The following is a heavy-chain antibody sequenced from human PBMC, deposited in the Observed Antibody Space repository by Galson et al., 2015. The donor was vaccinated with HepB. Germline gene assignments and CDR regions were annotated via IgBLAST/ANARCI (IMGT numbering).Heavy chain of an antibody. CDR3: AKLPGPPYYYFDY. Sequence: SLRLSCAASGFTFSSYAMSWVRQAPGKGLEWVSAISGSGGSTYYADSVKGRFTISRDNSKNTLYLQMNSLRAEDTAVYYCAKLPGPPYYYFDYWGQGTLVTVSS. V-gene: IGHV3-23*01. CDR2: ISGSGGST. D-gene: IGHD1-26*01. CDR1: GFTFSSYA. J-gene: IGHJ4*02.